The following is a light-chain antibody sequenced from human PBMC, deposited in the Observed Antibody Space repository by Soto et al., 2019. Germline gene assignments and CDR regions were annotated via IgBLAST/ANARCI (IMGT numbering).Light chain of an antibody. V-gene: IGKV4-1*01. CDR2: WAS. Sequence: DRLLTPSPDSLAVSLGERATINYKSSQTILYSSNNKSYLGWYQQKPGQPPKLLIYWASTRESGVPDRFSGSGSGTDFTLTISSLQAEDVAVYYCQQYYNTRTFGQGTKVDI. CDR1: QTILYSSNNKSY. CDR3: QQYYNTRT. J-gene: IGKJ1*01.